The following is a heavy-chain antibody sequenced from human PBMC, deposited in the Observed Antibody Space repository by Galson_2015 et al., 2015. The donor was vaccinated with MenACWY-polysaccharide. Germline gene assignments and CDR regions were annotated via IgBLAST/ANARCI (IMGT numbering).Heavy chain of an antibody. CDR3: AKASQWGAAAVGSFDH. D-gene: IGHD6-13*01. Sequence: SLRLSCAVSGFSITSYAVNWVRQAPGKGLEWVAVISGSGTNIQYADPVKGRFTISRDTSKSTLYLQMNSLRAEDTAKYYCAKASQWGAAAVGSFDHWGQGTLVTVSS. V-gene: IGHV3-23*01. CDR2: ISGSGTNI. CDR1: GFSITSYA. J-gene: IGHJ4*02.